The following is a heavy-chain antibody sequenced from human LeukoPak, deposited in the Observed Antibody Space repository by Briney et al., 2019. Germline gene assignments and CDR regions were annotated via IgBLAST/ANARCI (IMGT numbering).Heavy chain of an antibody. J-gene: IGHJ4*02. CDR3: ARSGWFGELVWVYFDY. D-gene: IGHD3-10*01. Sequence: PGGSLRLPCAASGFTFSSYWMSWVRQAPGKGLEWVANIKQDGSEKYYVDSVKGRFTISRDNAKNSLYLQMNSLRAEDTAVYYCARSGWFGELVWVYFDYWGQGTLVTVSS. V-gene: IGHV3-7*01. CDR1: GFTFSSYW. CDR2: IKQDGSEK.